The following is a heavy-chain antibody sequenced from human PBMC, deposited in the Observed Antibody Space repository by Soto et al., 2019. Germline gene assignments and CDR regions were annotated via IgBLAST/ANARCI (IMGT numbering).Heavy chain of an antibody. CDR3: ARDYSSSWYYYYGMDV. CDR1: GYTFTGYY. J-gene: IGHJ6*02. V-gene: IGHV1-2*02. CDR2: INPNSGGT. D-gene: IGHD6-13*01. Sequence: ASVKVSCTASGYTFTGYYMHWVRQATGQGLEWMGWINPNSGGTNYAQKFQGRVTMTRDTSISTAYMELSRLRSDDTAVYYCARDYSSSWYYYYGMDVWGQGTTVTVSS.